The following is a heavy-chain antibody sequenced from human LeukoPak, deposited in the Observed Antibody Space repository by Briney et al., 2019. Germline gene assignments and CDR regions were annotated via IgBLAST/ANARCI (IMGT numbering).Heavy chain of an antibody. CDR2: ISSSGSTI. V-gene: IGHV3-48*03. D-gene: IGHD3-10*01. Sequence: GGSLRLSCAASGFTFSSYGMNWVRQAPGKGLEWVSYISSSGSTIYYADSVKGRFTISRDNAKSSLYLQMNSLRAEDTAVYYCARQYYYGSGDYWGQGTLVTVSS. J-gene: IGHJ4*02. CDR1: GFTFSSYG. CDR3: ARQYYYGSGDY.